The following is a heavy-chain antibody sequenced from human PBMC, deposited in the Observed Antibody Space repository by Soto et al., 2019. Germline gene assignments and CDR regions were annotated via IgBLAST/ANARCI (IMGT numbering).Heavy chain of an antibody. V-gene: IGHV4-39*07. J-gene: IGHJ6*02. D-gene: IGHD6-19*01. Sequence: SETLSLTCTVSGGSISSSSYYWGWIRQPPGKGLEWIGSIYYSGNTYYNPSLKSRVTISVDTSKNQFSLKLSSVTAADTAVYYCARDRVWGIAVAGTSYYYYGMDVWGQGTTVTVSS. CDR1: GGSISSSSYY. CDR2: IYYSGNT. CDR3: ARDRVWGIAVAGTSYYYYGMDV.